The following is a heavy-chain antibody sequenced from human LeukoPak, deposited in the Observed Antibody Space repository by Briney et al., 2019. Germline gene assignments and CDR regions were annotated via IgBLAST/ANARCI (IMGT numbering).Heavy chain of an antibody. CDR2: INSDGSGT. V-gene: IGHV3-74*01. CDR3: ARGGRNHSFDI. D-gene: IGHD1-14*01. Sequence: AGGSLRLSCAASGFIFSTYWMHWVRQAPGKGLVWVSRINSDGSGTIYADSVKGRFTISRDNAKNTLDLQLSSLGAEDTAVYYCARGGRNHSFDIWGQGTTVTVSS. CDR1: GFIFSTYW. J-gene: IGHJ3*02.